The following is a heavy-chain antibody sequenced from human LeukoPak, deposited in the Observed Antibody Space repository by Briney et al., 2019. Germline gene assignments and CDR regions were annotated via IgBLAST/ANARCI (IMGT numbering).Heavy chain of an antibody. CDR1: GGSISSGGYY. J-gene: IGHJ6*02. Sequence: SETLSLTCTVSGGSISSGGYYWSWIRQHPGKGLEWIGYIYYSGSTYYNPSLKSRVTISVDTSKNQFSLKLSSVTAADTAVYYCARETPYCSSTSCYRGPNYYYGMDVWGQGTTVTVSS. CDR3: ARETPYCSSTSCYRGPNYYYGMDV. CDR2: IYYSGST. V-gene: IGHV4-31*03. D-gene: IGHD2-2*01.